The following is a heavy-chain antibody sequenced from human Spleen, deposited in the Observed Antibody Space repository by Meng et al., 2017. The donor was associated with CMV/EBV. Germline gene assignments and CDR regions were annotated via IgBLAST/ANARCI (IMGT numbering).Heavy chain of an antibody. J-gene: IGHJ5*02. CDR1: GYHVTSYY. Sequence: QVEVVMSGDVVKKPGASVKVSCKASGYHVTSYYRQWVRQAPGQGLEWMGIINPSGGSTSYAQKFQGRVTMTRDTSTSTVYMELSSLRSEDTAVYYCAREFRGYSYGRNWFDPWGQGTLVTVSS. V-gene: IGHV1-46*01. D-gene: IGHD5-18*01. CDR2: INPSGGST. CDR3: AREFRGYSYGRNWFDP.